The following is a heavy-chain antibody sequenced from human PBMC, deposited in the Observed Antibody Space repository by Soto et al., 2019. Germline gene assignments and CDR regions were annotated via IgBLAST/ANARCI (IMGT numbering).Heavy chain of an antibody. CDR1: GGSIISSSYY. Sequence: ETLSLTCTVSGGSIISSSYYWGWIRQSPGKGLEWIGSIYYSGSTYYNPSLKSRVTISVDTSKNQFSLKLSSVTAADTAVYYCARLLSMRGYSLFSLTLLFDYWGQETLVTVSS. CDR3: ARLLSMRGYSLFSLTLLFDY. CDR2: IYYSGST. D-gene: IGHD5-18*01. V-gene: IGHV4-39*01. J-gene: IGHJ4*02.